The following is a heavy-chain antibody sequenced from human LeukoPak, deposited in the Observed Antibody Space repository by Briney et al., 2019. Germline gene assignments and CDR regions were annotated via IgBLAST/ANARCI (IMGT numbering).Heavy chain of an antibody. V-gene: IGHV3-20*04. D-gene: IGHD6-13*01. CDR2: VSRNGRNT. Sequence: PGGSLGLSCAASGFTFDDLDMSWVRQVPGKGLECVSGVSRNGRNTGYADSVKGRFTISRDNPKNSLYLQMDGLRAEDTAFYYCARPATGHYYYYMDVWGRGTTVTVSS. J-gene: IGHJ6*03. CDR3: ARPATGHYYYYMDV. CDR1: GFTFDDLD.